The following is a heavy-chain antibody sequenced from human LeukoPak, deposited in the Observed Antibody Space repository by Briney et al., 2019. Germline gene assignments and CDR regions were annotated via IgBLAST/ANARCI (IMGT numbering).Heavy chain of an antibody. J-gene: IGHJ6*02. D-gene: IGHD1-1*01. CDR3: ARHSRLESPMDV. Sequence: SETLSLTCTVSGGSISSYYWSWIRQPPGKGLEWIGYIYYSGSTNYNPSLKSRVTISVDTSKNQFSLKLSSVTAADTAVYHCARHSRLESPMDVWGQGTTVTVSS. CDR2: IYYSGST. CDR1: GGSISSYY. V-gene: IGHV4-59*08.